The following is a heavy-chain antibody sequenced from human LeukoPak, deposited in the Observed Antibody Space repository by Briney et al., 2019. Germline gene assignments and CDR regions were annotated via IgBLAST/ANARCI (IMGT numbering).Heavy chain of an antibody. CDR1: GGSISSSSYY. V-gene: IGHV4-39*07. CDR2: IYYSGRA. Sequence: PSETLSLTCSVSGGSISSSSYYWGWIRQPPGKGLEWIGEIYYSGRAYYNSSLKSRVTISVDTSKNQFSLKLSSVTAADTAVYYCARGRGGYCSSTSCYNFDYWGQGTLVTVSS. J-gene: IGHJ4*02. D-gene: IGHD2-2*02. CDR3: ARGRGGYCSSTSCYNFDY.